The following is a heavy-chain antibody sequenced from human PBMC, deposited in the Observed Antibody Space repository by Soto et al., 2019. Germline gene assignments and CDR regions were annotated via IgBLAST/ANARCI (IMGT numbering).Heavy chain of an antibody. CDR3: AVVDTAMVNYVMDV. CDR2: IVVGSGNT. CDR1: GFTFTSSA. D-gene: IGHD5-18*01. Sequence: SVKVSCKASGFTFTSSAVQWVRQARGQRLEWIGWIVVGSGNTNYAQKFQERVTITRDMSTSTAYMELSSLRSEDTAVYYCAVVDTAMVNYVMDVWGQGTTVTVSS. J-gene: IGHJ6*02. V-gene: IGHV1-58*01.